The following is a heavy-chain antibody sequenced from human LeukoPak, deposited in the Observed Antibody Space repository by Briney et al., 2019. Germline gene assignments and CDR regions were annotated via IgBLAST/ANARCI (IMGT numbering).Heavy chain of an antibody. CDR1: GGSSNFDF. CDR2: IDQSGNT. Sequence: PSETLSLACAASGGSSNFDFWTWVSQFPEKGLEWIGEIDQSGNTNYNPSLKSRVTMSFDMSNNQFSLKLKSVNAADTAVYFCAIGFIAVAGTALYWLDPWGPGTQVTVSS. D-gene: IGHD6-19*01. J-gene: IGHJ5*02. CDR3: AIGFIAVAGTALYWLDP. V-gene: IGHV4-34*01.